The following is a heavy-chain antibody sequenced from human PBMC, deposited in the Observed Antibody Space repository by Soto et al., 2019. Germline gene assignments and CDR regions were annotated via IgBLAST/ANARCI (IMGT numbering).Heavy chain of an antibody. CDR2: ISYDGSNK. D-gene: IGHD1-26*01. Sequence: GGSLRLSCAASGFTFSSYGMHWVGQAPGKGLEWVAVISYDGSNKYYADSVKGRFTISRDNSKNTLYLQMNSLRAEDTSVYYCAKGGPSRYSPRRGFDDWGQGTRVT. J-gene: IGHJ4*02. V-gene: IGHV3-30*18. CDR3: AKGGPSRYSPRRGFDD. CDR1: GFTFSSYG.